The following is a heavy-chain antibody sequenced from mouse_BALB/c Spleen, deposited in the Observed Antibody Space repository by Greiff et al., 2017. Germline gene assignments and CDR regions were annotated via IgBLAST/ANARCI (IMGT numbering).Heavy chain of an antibody. V-gene: IGHV5-12-2*01. Sequence: EVMLVESGGGLVQPGGSLKLSCAASGFTFSSYTMSWVRQTPEKRLEWVAYISNGGGSTYYPDTVKGRFTISRDNAKNTLYLQMSSLKSEDTAMYYCARREVRLYFDVWGAGTTVTVSS. CDR3: ARREVRLYFDV. CDR1: GFTFSSYT. D-gene: IGHD2-14*01. CDR2: ISNGGGST. J-gene: IGHJ1*01.